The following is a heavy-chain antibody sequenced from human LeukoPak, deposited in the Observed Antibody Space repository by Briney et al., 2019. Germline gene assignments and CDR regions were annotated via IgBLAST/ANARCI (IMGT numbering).Heavy chain of an antibody. CDR2: INPNSGGT. V-gene: IGHV1-2*02. CDR1: GYSFTGQS. CDR3: ARSPYYYDSSGYYAFDY. Sequence: ASVKVSCKASGYSFTGQSMHWVRQAPGQGLEWMGWINPNSGGTKYAQKFQGRVTMTRDTSISTAYMELSRLKSDDTAVYYCARSPYYYDSSGYYAFDYWGQGTLVTVSS. J-gene: IGHJ4*02. D-gene: IGHD3-22*01.